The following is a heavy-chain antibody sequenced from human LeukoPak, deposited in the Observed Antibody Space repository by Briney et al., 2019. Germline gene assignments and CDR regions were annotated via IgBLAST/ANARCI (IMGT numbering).Heavy chain of an antibody. CDR1: GFTFSYYS. J-gene: IGHJ4*02. CDR2: IGIDSGNT. V-gene: IGHV3-48*01. Sequence: TGGSLRLSCAASGFTFSYYSMNWVRQAPGKGVEGISYIGIDSGNTNYADSVKGRFTISGDKAKNSLYLQMNSLRVEDTAVYYCARDYKYAFDNWGQGTLVTVSS. CDR3: ARDYKYAFDN. D-gene: IGHD5-24*01.